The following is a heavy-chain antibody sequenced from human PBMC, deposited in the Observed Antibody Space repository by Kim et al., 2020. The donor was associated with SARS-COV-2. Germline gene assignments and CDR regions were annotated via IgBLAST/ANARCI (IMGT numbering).Heavy chain of an antibody. CDR2: ISSSGSTI. D-gene: IGHD3-3*01. CDR1: GFTFSDYY. J-gene: IGHJ6*02. V-gene: IGHV3-11*01. CDR3: ARHEGGDDFWSGYYGTYYYGMDV. Sequence: GGSLRLSCAASGFTFSDYYMSWIRQAPGKGLEWVSYISSSGSTIYYADSVKGRFTISRDNAKNSLYLQMNSLRAEDTAVYYCARHEGGDDFWSGYYGTYYYGMDVWGQGTTVTVSS.